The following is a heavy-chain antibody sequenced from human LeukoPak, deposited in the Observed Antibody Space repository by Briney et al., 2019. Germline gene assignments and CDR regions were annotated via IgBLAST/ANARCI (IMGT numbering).Heavy chain of an antibody. CDR3: ARASSPLDFYVY. CDR1: GGSISSYY. V-gene: IGHV4-4*07. J-gene: IGHJ4*02. Sequence: PSETLSLTCTVPGGSISSYYWNWIRQPAGGGLEWIGRIHSSGSTNYNPSLKSRVTISVDTSKNQFSLKLSSVTAADTAVYYCARASSPLDFYVYWGQGTLVTVSS. D-gene: IGHD3/OR15-3a*01. CDR2: IHSSGST.